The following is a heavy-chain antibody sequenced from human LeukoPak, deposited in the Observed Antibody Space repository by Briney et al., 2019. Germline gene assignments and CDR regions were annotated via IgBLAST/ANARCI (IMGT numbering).Heavy chain of an antibody. CDR1: GFSFSSYA. Sequence: PGGSLRLSCAASGFSFSSYAMSWVSQAPGEGLEWVSAISGSGGSTYYADSVKGRFTSSRDNSTNTLYLQMNSLRADDTAVYYCAKGGGDSSAYYPYYFDYWGQGTLVTVSS. J-gene: IGHJ4*02. D-gene: IGHD3-22*01. CDR2: ISGSGGST. CDR3: AKGGGDSSAYYPYYFDY. V-gene: IGHV3-23*01.